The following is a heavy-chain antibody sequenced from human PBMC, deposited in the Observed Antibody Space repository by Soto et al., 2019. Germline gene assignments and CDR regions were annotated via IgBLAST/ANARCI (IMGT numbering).Heavy chain of an antibody. J-gene: IGHJ3*02. D-gene: IGHD2-15*01. CDR2: ISSSSSYT. V-gene: IGHV3-11*06. Sequence: GGSLRLSCAASGFTFSDYYMSWIRQAPGKGLEWVSYISSSSSYTYYADYVKGRFTISRDNAKNSLYLQMNSLRAEDTAVYYCARVGSYCSGGSCYKHGAFDIWGQGTMVTVSS. CDR1: GFTFSDYY. CDR3: ARVGSYCSGGSCYKHGAFDI.